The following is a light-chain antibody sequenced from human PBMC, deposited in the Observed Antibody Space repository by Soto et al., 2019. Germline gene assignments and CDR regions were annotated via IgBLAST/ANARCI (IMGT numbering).Light chain of an antibody. CDR3: SSYTSSSTYV. V-gene: IGLV2-14*01. CDR2: DVN. J-gene: IGLJ1*01. CDR1: SSDFSGYKY. Sequence: QSVLTQPASLSGSPGESITISCIGGSSDFSGYKYVSWYQQYPGKAPKVIIYDVNKRPSGISDRFSASKSGNTASLTISGLQAEDEAYYYCSSYTSSSTYVFGTGTKVTVL.